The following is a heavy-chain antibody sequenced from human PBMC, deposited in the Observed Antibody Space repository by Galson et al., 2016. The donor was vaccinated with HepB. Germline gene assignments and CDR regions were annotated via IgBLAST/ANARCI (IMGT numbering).Heavy chain of an antibody. J-gene: IGHJ2*01. Sequence: SLRLSCAASGFTFSRDSMIWVRQAPGKGLEWVSSISSGSDGYIYYADSVKGRFTISRDNAKNSLLLQMNSLRAEDTAVYYCARVRYSSSWYVLWYFDRWGRGTLVTVSS. CDR2: ISSGSDGYI. V-gene: IGHV3-21*01. CDR3: ARVRYSSSWYVLWYFDR. CDR1: GFTFSRDS. D-gene: IGHD6-13*01.